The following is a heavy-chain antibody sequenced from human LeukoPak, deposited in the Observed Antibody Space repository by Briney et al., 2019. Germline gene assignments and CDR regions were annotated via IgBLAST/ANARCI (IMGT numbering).Heavy chain of an antibody. CDR1: AGSIATYY. CDR2: IYYSGKT. V-gene: IGHV4-59*01. Sequence: SETLSLTCTVSAGSIATYYWNWIRQPPGKGLEWIGYIYYSGKTNYNPSLKSRVTISVDTSKKQFSLRLTSVTAADTAVYYCARGFDSKSTYFDYWGQGTLVTVSS. D-gene: IGHD5-12*01. CDR3: ARGFDSKSTYFDY. J-gene: IGHJ4*02.